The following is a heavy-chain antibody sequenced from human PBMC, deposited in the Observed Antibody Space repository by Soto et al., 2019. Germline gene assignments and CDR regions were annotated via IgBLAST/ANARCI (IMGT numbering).Heavy chain of an antibody. V-gene: IGHV1-2*02. J-gene: IGHJ5*02. D-gene: IGHD1-26*01. CDR1: GYTFTGNN. Sequence: ASVKVSCKASGYTFTGNNIHWVRQAPGQGLEWMALINPNSGDTHYAQNFQGRVTMTRDTSISTAYMELRSLRSDDTAVYYCAQDEAGSYDRWGQGTQVTVSS. CDR3: AQDEAGSYDR. CDR2: INPNSGDT.